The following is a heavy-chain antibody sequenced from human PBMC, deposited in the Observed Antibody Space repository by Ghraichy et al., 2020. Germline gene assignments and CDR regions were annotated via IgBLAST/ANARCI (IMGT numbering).Heavy chain of an antibody. J-gene: IGHJ4*02. D-gene: IGHD4-23*01. Sequence: SETLSLTCTVSGGSISSYYWSWIRQPPGKGLEWIGYIYYSGSTNYNPSLKSRVTISVDTSKNQFSLKLSSVTAADTAVYYCARDLLGNSAGIDYWGQGTLVTVSS. CDR2: IYYSGST. CDR1: GGSISSYY. CDR3: ARDLLGNSAGIDY. V-gene: IGHV4-59*01.